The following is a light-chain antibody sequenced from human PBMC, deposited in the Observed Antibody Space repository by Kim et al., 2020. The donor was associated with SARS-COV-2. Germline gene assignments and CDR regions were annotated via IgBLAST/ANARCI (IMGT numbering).Light chain of an antibody. J-gene: IGLJ2*01. CDR3: NSRDSNDNVV. Sequence: VAWGQTVRITCKGDSLRSYYATWYQQRPGQAPILVIYGKNYRPSGIPDRFSGSSSGNTASLTITGTQAGDEADYYCNSRDSNDNVVFGGGTKLTVL. CDR1: SLRSYY. CDR2: GKN. V-gene: IGLV3-19*01.